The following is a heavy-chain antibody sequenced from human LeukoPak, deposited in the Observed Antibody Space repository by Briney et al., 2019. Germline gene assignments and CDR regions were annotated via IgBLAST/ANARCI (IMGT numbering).Heavy chain of an antibody. J-gene: IGHJ4*02. CDR1: GYTFTSYD. Sequence: ASVKVSCKASGYTFTSYDIHWVRQATGQGLEWMGWMNPNSGNTGYAQKFQGRVTMTRNTSISTAYMELSSLRSEDTAVYYCARVIGTLQVLPDYWGQGTLVTVSS. D-gene: IGHD2/OR15-2a*01. V-gene: IGHV1-8*01. CDR2: MNPNSGNT. CDR3: ARVIGTLQVLPDY.